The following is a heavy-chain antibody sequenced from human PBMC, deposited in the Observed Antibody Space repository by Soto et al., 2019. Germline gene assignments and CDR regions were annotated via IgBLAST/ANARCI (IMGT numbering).Heavy chain of an antibody. CDR1: GFTFSSYA. CDR3: AKAPTTDFWSGYFPPGYFDY. V-gene: IGHV3-23*01. D-gene: IGHD3-3*01. J-gene: IGHJ4*02. CDR2: ISGSGGST. Sequence: GGSMRLSCAASGFTFSSYAMSWVRQAPGKGLEWVSAISGSGGSTYYADSVKGRFTISRDNSKNTLYLQMNSLRAEDTAVYYCAKAPTTDFWSGYFPPGYFDYWGQGTLVTVS.